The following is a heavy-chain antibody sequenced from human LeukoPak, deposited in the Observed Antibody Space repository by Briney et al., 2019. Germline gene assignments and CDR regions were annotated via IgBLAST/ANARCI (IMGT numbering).Heavy chain of an antibody. CDR3: ARDQGGWYNWFDP. Sequence: TGGSLRLSCAASGFTFSSCWMSWVRQAPGKGLEWVANIKQDGSEKYYVDSVKGRFTISRDNAKNSLYLQMNSLRAEDTAVYYCARDQGGWYNWFDPWGQGTLVTVSS. J-gene: IGHJ5*02. V-gene: IGHV3-7*01. CDR1: GFTFSSCW. CDR2: IKQDGSEK. D-gene: IGHD6-19*01.